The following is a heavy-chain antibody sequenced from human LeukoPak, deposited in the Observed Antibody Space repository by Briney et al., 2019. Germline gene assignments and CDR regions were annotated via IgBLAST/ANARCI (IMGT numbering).Heavy chain of an antibody. J-gene: IGHJ4*02. D-gene: IGHD2-2*01. Sequence: PSETLSLTCNVSGDSISSGVYCWRWVRQPPGKGLEWLGYIYYSGTTYYNPSLKSRVTISIDTSKNQFSLKLSSVTAADTAVYYCARDGRGFCSRSSCYGFEWGQGSLVTVSS. V-gene: IGHV4-30-4*01. CDR2: IYYSGTT. CDR3: ARDGRGFCSRSSCYGFE. CDR1: GDSISSGVYC.